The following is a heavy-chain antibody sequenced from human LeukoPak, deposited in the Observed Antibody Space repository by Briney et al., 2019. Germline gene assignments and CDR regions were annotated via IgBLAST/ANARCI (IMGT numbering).Heavy chain of an antibody. CDR3: ARSDRSSGWYSLGPGTLGY. Sequence: ASVKFSCKASGYTFTSYYMHWVRQAPGQGLEWMGIINPSGGSTSYAQKFQGRVTMTRDTSTSTVYMELSSLRSEDTAVYYCARSDRSSGWYSLGPGTLGYWGQGTLVTVSS. V-gene: IGHV1-46*01. J-gene: IGHJ4*02. CDR1: GYTFTSYY. D-gene: IGHD6-19*01. CDR2: INPSGGST.